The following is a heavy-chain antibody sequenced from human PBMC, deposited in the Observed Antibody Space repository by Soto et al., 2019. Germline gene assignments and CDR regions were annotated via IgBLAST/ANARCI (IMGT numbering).Heavy chain of an antibody. CDR3: AREKLAGAIGITMVRGVIKYFDY. V-gene: IGHV4-34*01. CDR2: INHSGST. Sequence: PSETLSLTCAVYGGSFSGYYWSWIRQPPGKGLEWIGEINHSGSTNYNPSLKSRVTISVDTSKNQFSLKLSSVTAADTAVYYCAREKLAGAIGITMVRGVIKYFDYWGQGTLVTVS. D-gene: IGHD3-10*01. J-gene: IGHJ4*02. CDR1: GGSFSGYY.